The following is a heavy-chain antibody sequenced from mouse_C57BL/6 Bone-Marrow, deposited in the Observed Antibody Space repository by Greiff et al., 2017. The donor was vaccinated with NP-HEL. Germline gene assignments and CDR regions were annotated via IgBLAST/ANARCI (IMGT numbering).Heavy chain of an antibody. CDR1: GYNINDYY. CDR3: TGDQGNLYFDD. J-gene: IGHJ2*01. D-gene: IGHD2-1*01. CDR2: INPRDGDT. V-gene: IGHV14-1*01. Sequence: VQLQQSGAELVRPGASVKLSCTASGYNINDYYMHWVKQRPEQGLEWIGKINPRDGDTEYAPKFQGKATLTADKSSNTAYLQLSSLTSEDSAVYYSTGDQGNLYFDDWGQGTTVTVSS.